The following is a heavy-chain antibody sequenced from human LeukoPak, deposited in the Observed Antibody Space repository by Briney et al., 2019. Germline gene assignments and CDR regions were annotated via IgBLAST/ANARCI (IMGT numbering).Heavy chain of an antibody. Sequence: GGSLRLSCAASGFTLSRYSMNWVRQAPGKGLEWVSSISSSSSYIYYADSVKGRFTITRDNAKNSLYLQMNSLRAEDTAVYYCARVEDYDILTGFDYWGQGTLVTVSS. J-gene: IGHJ4*02. V-gene: IGHV3-21*01. CDR2: ISSSSSYI. CDR3: ARVEDYDILTGFDY. D-gene: IGHD3-9*01. CDR1: GFTLSRYS.